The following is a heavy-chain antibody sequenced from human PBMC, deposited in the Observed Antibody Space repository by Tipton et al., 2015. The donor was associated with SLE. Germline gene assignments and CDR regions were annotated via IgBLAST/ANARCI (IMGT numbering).Heavy chain of an antibody. D-gene: IGHD1-26*01. CDR2: IYYSGST. CDR1: GGSISSSSYY. CDR3: ARGGVGPTDFDY. J-gene: IGHJ4*02. Sequence: GLVKPSETLSLTCTVSGGSISSSSYYWGWIRQPPGKGLEWIGSIYYSGSTYYNPSLKSRVTISVDTSKNQFSLKLSSVTAADTAVYYCARGGVGPTDFDYWGQGTLVTVSS. V-gene: IGHV4-39*07.